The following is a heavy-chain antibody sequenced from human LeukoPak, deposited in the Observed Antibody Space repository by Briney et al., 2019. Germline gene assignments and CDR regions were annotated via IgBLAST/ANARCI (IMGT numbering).Heavy chain of an antibody. CDR2: ISGYNGNK. CDR3: ARGGIEVAGVIAPFDY. Sequence: ASVKVSCTASGYSFTSFSITWVRQAPGQGLEWIRCISGYNGNKNYAHTLQGRFTITTDTSTSTAYMELRSLRSDDTAVYYCARGGIEVAGVIAPFDYWGQGTLVTVSS. V-gene: IGHV1-18*01. J-gene: IGHJ4*02. CDR1: GYSFTSFS. D-gene: IGHD6-19*01.